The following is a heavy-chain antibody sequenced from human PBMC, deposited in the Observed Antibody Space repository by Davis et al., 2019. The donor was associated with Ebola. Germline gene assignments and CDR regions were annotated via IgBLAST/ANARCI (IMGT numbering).Heavy chain of an antibody. D-gene: IGHD2-15*01. Sequence: ASVKVSCKASGYTFTSYYMHWVRQAPGQGLEWMGIINPSGGSTSYAQKFQGRVTMTRDTSTSTVYMELSSLRSEDTAVYYCARASIRYCSGGSCYSVPPGNWFDPWGQGTLVTVSA. CDR2: INPSGGST. CDR1: GYTFTSYY. J-gene: IGHJ5*02. CDR3: ARASIRYCSGGSCYSVPPGNWFDP. V-gene: IGHV1-46*01.